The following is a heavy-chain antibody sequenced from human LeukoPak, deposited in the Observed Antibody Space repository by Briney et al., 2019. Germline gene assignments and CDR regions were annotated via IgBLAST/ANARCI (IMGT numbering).Heavy chain of an antibody. CDR2: ISAYDGST. J-gene: IGHJ4*02. CDR3: AKTLGGYSYGSDY. V-gene: IGHV1-18*01. CDR1: GYTFTSYG. Sequence: GASVKVSCKASGYTFTSYGISWVRQAPGQGLEWMGWISAYDGSTNYAQKLQGRVTMTTDTSTSTAYMELRSLRPDDTAVYYCAKTLGGYSYGSDYWGQGTLVTVSS. D-gene: IGHD5-18*01.